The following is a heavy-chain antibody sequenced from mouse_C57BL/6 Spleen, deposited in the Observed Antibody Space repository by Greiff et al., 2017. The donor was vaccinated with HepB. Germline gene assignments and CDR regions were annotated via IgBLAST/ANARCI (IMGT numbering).Heavy chain of an antibody. Sequence: VQLQQPGTELVKPGASVKLSCKASGYTFTSYWMHWVKQRPGQGLEWIGNINPSNGGTNYNEKFKSKATLTVDKSSSTAYMQLSSLTSEDSAVYYCARSSYYSNYVGWYFDVWGTGTTVTVSS. D-gene: IGHD2-5*01. CDR1: GYTFTSYW. V-gene: IGHV1-53*01. CDR3: ARSSYYSNYVGWYFDV. J-gene: IGHJ1*03. CDR2: INPSNGGT.